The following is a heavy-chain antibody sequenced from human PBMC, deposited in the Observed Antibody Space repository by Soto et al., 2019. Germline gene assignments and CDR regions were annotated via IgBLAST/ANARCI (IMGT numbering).Heavy chain of an antibody. CDR1: GFTFSAYY. Sequence: QVQLVESGGGMFNPGGSLRLSCAASGFTFSAYYVGWIRQAPGKGLEWVSYISGSGGTMYYADSVKGRFTISRDNTKNSLYLQMNSLRAEDTAVYYCARDLYYDGSGYYSGGIDYWGQGTLVTVSS. D-gene: IGHD3-22*01. V-gene: IGHV3-11*01. CDR3: ARDLYYDGSGYYSGGIDY. J-gene: IGHJ4*02. CDR2: ISGSGGTM.